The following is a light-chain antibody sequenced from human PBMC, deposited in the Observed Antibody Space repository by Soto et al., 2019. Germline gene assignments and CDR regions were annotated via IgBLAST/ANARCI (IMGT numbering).Light chain of an antibody. J-gene: IGKJ2*01. CDR3: QQYGNPPPNA. V-gene: IGKV3-20*01. Sequence: EIVLTQSPGTLSLSPGERTTLSCRASQSVSSSYLAWYQQKPGQAPRVLIHGASSRATGIPDRFSGSGSGKDFTLTISRLEPEDFAVYFCQQYGNPPPNAFRQGTKVEIK. CDR2: GAS. CDR1: QSVSSSY.